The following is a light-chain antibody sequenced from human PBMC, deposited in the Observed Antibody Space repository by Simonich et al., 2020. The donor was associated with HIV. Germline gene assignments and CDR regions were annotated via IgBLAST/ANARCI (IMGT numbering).Light chain of an antibody. CDR2: DVG. Sequence: QSALTQPASVSGSPGQSITISCPGTSSDVGGYNYVSLYQQHPGKTPKVMIYDVGNRPSGVSNRFSGSKSGNTASLTISGLQAEDEADYYCSSYTSSSTYVLFGGGTKLTVL. CDR3: SSYTSSSTYVL. V-gene: IGLV2-14*03. J-gene: IGLJ2*01. CDR1: SSDVGGYNY.